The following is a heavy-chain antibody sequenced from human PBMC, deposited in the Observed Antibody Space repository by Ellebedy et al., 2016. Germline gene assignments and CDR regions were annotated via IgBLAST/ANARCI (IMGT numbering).Heavy chain of an antibody. CDR3: ARDVSLYSSSPSFDF. Sequence: SETLSLTXTVSGGSVDTYYWTWIRQSPGKELEWIGYVFYGGSTKYNPSLRSRVTISLDTARNQFSLKLTSVAAADTAVYYCARDVSLYSSSPSFDFWGQGTLVTVSS. CDR1: GGSVDTYY. D-gene: IGHD6-6*01. V-gene: IGHV4-59*02. CDR2: VFYGGST. J-gene: IGHJ4*02.